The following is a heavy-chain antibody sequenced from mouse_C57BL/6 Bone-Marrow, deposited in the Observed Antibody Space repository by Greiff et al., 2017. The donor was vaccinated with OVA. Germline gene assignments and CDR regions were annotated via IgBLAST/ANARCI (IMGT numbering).Heavy chain of an antibody. CDR2: IVPETGGT. Sequence: QVQLQQSGAELVRPGASVTLSCKASGYTFTDYEMHWVKQTPVHGLEWIGAIVPETGGTSYTQKFSGKAIRTADKSSSTAYMERRSMTSEDSAVYYCTRGYSNYYARDYGGQGTSVTVSS. CDR3: TRGYSNYYARDY. D-gene: IGHD2-5*01. J-gene: IGHJ4*01. CDR1: GYTFTDYE. V-gene: IGHV1-15*01.